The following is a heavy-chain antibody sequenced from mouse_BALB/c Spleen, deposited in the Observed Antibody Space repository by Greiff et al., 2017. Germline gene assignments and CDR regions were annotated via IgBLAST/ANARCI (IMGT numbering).Heavy chain of an antibody. J-gene: IGHJ2*01. D-gene: IGHD1-1*01. CDR1: GFTFSSYA. CDR2: ISSGGST. Sequence: EVQGVESGGGLVKPGGSLKLSCAASGFTFSSYAMSWVRQTPEKRLEWVASISSGGSTYYPDSVKGRFTISRDNARNILYLQMSSLRSEDTAMYYCARGRYYGSSYLDYWGQGTTLTVSS. V-gene: IGHV5-6-5*01. CDR3: ARGRYYGSSYLDY.